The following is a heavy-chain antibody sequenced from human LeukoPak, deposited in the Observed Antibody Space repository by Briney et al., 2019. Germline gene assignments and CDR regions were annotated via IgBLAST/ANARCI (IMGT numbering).Heavy chain of an antibody. CDR3: ARGGLGIAARPYYYYMDV. J-gene: IGHJ6*03. V-gene: IGHV1-69*05. Sequence: SVKVSCKASGGTFSSYAISWVRQAPGQGLEWMGGIIPIFGTANYAQKFQGRVTITTDESTSTAYMELSSLRSEDTAVYYCARGGLGIAARPYYYYMDVWGKGTTVTVSS. D-gene: IGHD6-6*01. CDR2: IIPIFGTA. CDR1: GGTFSSYA.